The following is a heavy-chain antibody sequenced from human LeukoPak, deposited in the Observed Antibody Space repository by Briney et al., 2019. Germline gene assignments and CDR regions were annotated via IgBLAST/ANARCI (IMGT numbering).Heavy chain of an antibody. D-gene: IGHD2-2*01. J-gene: IGHJ6*03. CDR2: INHSGST. CDR3: ARSAYCSSTSCYSNYYYMDV. CDR1: GGSFSGYY. V-gene: IGHV4-34*01. Sequence: SETLSLTCAVYGGSFSGYYWSWIRQPPGKGLEWIGEINHSGSTNYNPSLKSRVSISVDTSKNQFSLKLSSVTAADTAVYYCARSAYCSSTSCYSNYYYMDVWGKGTTVAISS.